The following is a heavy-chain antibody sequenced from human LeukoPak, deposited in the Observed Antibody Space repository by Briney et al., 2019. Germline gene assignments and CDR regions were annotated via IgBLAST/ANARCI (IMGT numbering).Heavy chain of an antibody. V-gene: IGHV4-59*12. D-gene: IGHD1-1*01. CDR2: IYYSGST. CDR1: GGSISSYY. Sequence: ASETLSLTCTVSGGSISSYYWSWIRQPPGKGLEWIGYIYYSGSTNYNPSLKSRVTMSVDTSKNQFSLKLSSVTAADTAVYYCARDRGTWNDDGFDYWGQGTLVTVSS. CDR3: ARDRGTWNDDGFDY. J-gene: IGHJ4*02.